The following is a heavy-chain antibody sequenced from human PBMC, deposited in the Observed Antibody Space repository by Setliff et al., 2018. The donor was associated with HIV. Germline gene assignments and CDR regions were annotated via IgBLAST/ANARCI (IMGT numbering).Heavy chain of an antibody. CDR1: GVSISNYY. J-gene: IGHJ5*02. V-gene: IGHV4-59*01. CDR2: IYYSGST. D-gene: IGHD1-26*01. Sequence: SETLSLTCTVSGVSISNYYWSWIRQPPGKGLEWIGSIYYSGSTNYNPSLKSRVTISVDTSKNQFSLKLSSVTAADTAVYYCARGGTSSNWFDPWGQGTLVTVSS. CDR3: ARGGTSSNWFDP.